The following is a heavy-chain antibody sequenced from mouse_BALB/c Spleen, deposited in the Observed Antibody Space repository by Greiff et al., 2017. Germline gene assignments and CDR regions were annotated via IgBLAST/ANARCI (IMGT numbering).Heavy chain of an antibody. D-gene: IGHD2-4*01. V-gene: IGHV5-17*02. J-gene: IGHJ3*01. CDR2: ISSGSSTI. CDR3: ARSRDYDWFAY. Sequence: EVNVVESGGGLVQPGGSRKLSCAASGFTFSSFGMHWVRQAPEKGLEWVAYISSGSSTIYYADTVKGRFTISRDNTKNTLFLQMTSLRSEDTAMYYCARSRDYDWFAYWGQGTLVTVSA. CDR1: GFTFSSFG.